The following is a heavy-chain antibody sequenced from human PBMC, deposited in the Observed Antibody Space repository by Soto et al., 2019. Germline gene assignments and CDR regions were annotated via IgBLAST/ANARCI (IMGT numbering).Heavy chain of an antibody. D-gene: IGHD1-26*01. CDR3: TRDQGGSYDSWFDP. J-gene: IGHJ5*02. CDR2: IRSGSAYI. V-gene: IGHV3-21*01. Sequence: EVQVVESGGGLVHPGGSLRLSCNFTFSMYSMNWVRQAPGKGLEWVASIRSGSAYIKYADSVKGRFTISRDNAKNSVSLQMNSLRVDDTAVYFCTRDQGGSYDSWFDPWGLGTLVTVSS. CDR1: TFSMYS.